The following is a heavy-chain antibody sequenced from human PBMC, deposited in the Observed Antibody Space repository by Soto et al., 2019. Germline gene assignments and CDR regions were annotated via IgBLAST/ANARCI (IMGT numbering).Heavy chain of an antibody. V-gene: IGHV4-34*01. D-gene: IGHD6-19*01. CDR3: ARGVFIPQVPAAFRDSSGWKNWFDP. J-gene: IGHJ5*02. Sequence: KTSETLSLTCAVYGGSFSGYYWSWIRQPPGKGLEWIGEINHSGSTNYNPSLKSRVTISVDTSKDQFSLKLSSVTAADTAVYYCARGVFIPQVPAAFRDSSGWKNWFDPWGQGTLVTVSS. CDR2: INHSGST. CDR1: GGSFSGYY.